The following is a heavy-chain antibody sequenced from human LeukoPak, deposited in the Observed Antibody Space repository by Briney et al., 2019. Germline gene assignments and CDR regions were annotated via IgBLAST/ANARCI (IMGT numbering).Heavy chain of an antibody. CDR2: INHSGST. V-gene: IGHV4-34*01. CDR1: GGSFSGYY. J-gene: IGHJ5*02. CDR3: ARRSSGWNRGFDP. Sequence: SETLSLTCAVYGGSFSGYYWSWIRQPPGKGLEWIGEINHSGSTNYNPSLKSRVTISVDTSKNQFSLKLSSVTAADTAVYYCARRSSGWNRGFDPWGQGTLVTVSS. D-gene: IGHD6-19*01.